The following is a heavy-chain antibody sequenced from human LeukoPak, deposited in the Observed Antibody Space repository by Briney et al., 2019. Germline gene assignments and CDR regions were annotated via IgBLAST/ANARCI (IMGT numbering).Heavy chain of an antibody. CDR3: ARGYQLLSSLRYYFDY. J-gene: IGHJ4*02. D-gene: IGHD2-2*01. CDR1: GGSISSYY. Sequence: SETLSLTCTVSGGSISSYYWSWIRQPPGKGLEWIGSIYYSGSTYYNPSLKSRVTISVDTSRNQFSLKLSSVTAADTAVYYCARGYQLLSSLRYYFDYWGQGTLVTVSS. CDR2: IYYSGST. V-gene: IGHV4-59*05.